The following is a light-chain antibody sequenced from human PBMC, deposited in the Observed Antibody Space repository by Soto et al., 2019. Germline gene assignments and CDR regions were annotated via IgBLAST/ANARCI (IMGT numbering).Light chain of an antibody. CDR2: GAS. J-gene: IGKJ4*01. CDR1: QRISNN. V-gene: IGKV3-15*01. CDR3: QQYNNWPLT. Sequence: EIVLTQSPGTLSLSPGERATLSCRASQRISNNYLAWYQQKPGQAPRLLIYGASTRATGIPARFSGSGSGTEFTLTISSLQSEDFAVYYCQQYNNWPLTFGGGTKVDIK.